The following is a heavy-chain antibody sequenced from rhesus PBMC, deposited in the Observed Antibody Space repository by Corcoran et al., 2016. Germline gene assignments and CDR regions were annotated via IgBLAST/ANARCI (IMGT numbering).Heavy chain of an antibody. Sequence: EVQLVESGGGLVQPGGSLRLSCAASGFTFSSSDMHWVRQASGKGLEWVGSIRSKSKNDETGYGWSVKGRFTISRDDSENTLSLQMNSLRAEDTAVYYCVKGYCSGGVCYGMLDYWGQGVLVTVSS. CDR3: VKGYCSGGVCYGMLDY. V-gene: IGHV3-118*01. CDR1: GFTFSSSD. D-gene: IGHD2-8*01. J-gene: IGHJ4*01. CDR2: IRSKSKNDET.